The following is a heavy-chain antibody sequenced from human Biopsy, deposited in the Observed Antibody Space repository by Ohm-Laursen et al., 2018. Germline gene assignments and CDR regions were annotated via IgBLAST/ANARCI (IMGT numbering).Heavy chain of an antibody. Sequence: SLRLPCAASGFSFSDYHMRWIRQAPGRGLEWVSYISGGGTIYYGDSMKGRVTTSRDNAKNSLYLQMHSLRAEDTAVYYCARDTRWSPYSMDVWGQGTTVTVSS. CDR3: ARDTRWSPYSMDV. J-gene: IGHJ6*02. CDR2: ISGGGTI. CDR1: GFSFSDYH. D-gene: IGHD4-23*01. V-gene: IGHV3-11*01.